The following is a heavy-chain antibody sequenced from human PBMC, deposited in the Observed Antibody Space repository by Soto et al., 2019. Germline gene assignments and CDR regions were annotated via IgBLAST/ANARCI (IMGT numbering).Heavy chain of an antibody. Sequence: VGSLRLSCAASEFIFINYVMSWVRQAPGKGLEWVSSISDSGGTSYYADSVKGRFTISRDNSKNTLYLQMNSLRAEDTAIYYCAKRPRALLTFDYWGQGTLVTVSS. CDR1: EFIFINYV. CDR3: AKRPRALLTFDY. V-gene: IGHV3-23*01. CDR2: ISDSGGTS. D-gene: IGHD1-26*01. J-gene: IGHJ4*02.